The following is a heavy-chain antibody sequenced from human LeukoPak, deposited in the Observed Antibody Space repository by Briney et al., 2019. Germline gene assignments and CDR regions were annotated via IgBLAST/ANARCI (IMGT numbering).Heavy chain of an antibody. CDR2: INAGNGNT. CDR3: AGAGYSSGWLYGMDV. J-gene: IGHJ6*02. Sequence: GASVKVSCKASGYTFTSYGISWVRQAPGQGLEWMGWINAGNGNTKYSQKFQGRVTITRDTSASTAYMELSSLRSEDTAVYYCAGAGYSSGWLYGMDVWGQGTTVTVSS. V-gene: IGHV1-3*01. D-gene: IGHD6-19*01. CDR1: GYTFTSYG.